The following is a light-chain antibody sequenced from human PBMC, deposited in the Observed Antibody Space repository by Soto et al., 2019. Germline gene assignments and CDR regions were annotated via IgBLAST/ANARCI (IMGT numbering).Light chain of an antibody. V-gene: IGKV1-27*01. J-gene: IGKJ3*01. CDR1: QGIDTY. Sequence: DIPMTQSPSSLSASVGDRVTITCRASQGIDTYLAWYQQKPGQVPKLLIYAASTLQSGVPSRFSGNGTWTDFTLTSSSLKAEDVAIYFCQKYASAPFAVGPGTNVDIK. CDR3: QKYASAPFA. CDR2: AAS.